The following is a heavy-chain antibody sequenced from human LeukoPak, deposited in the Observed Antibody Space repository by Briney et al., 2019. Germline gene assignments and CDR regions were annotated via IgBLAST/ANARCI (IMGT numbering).Heavy chain of an antibody. Sequence: PGGSLRLSCAASGFTLSSYAMHWVRQAPGKGLEWVAVISFDGSNKYYADSVKGRFTIPRDNSKNTLYLQMNSLRVEDTAMYYCARGLRYYYYYMDVWGKGTTVTVSS. J-gene: IGHJ6*03. CDR3: ARGLRYYYYYMDV. CDR1: GFTLSSYA. V-gene: IGHV3-30*04. CDR2: ISFDGSNK.